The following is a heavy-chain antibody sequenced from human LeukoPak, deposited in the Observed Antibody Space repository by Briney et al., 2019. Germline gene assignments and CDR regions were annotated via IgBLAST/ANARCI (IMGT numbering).Heavy chain of an antibody. J-gene: IGHJ4*02. CDR1: GGSFSGYY. CDR3: ARGHTVTTTADY. CDR2: INHSGST. V-gene: IGHV4-34*01. D-gene: IGHD4-17*01. Sequence: SGTLSLTCAVYGGSFSGYYWSWIRQPPGKGLEWIGEINHSGSTNYNPSLKSRVTISVDTSKNQFSLKLSSVTAADTAVYYCARGHTVTTTADYWGQGTLVTVSS.